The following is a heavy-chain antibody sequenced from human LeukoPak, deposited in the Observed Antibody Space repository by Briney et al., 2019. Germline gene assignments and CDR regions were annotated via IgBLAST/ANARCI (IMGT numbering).Heavy chain of an antibody. CDR2: IYYSGST. V-gene: IGHV4-30-4*08. J-gene: IGHJ5*02. D-gene: IGHD6-6*01. CDR3: ARLSYSSSSCWFDP. Sequence: SQTLSLTCTVSGGSISSGDYYWSWIRQPPGKGLEWIGYIYYSGSTYLNPSLRSRVTISVDTSKNQFSLKLSSVTAADTAVYYCARLSYSSSSCWFDPWGQGTLVTVSS. CDR1: GGSISSGDYY.